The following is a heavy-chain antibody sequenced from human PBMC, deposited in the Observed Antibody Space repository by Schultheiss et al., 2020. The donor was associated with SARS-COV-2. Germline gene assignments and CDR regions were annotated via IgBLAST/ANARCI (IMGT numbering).Heavy chain of an antibody. CDR2: ISYDGSNK. J-gene: IGHJ3*02. D-gene: IGHD1-26*01. CDR3: ASWGVGATTVYAFDI. V-gene: IGHV3-30*01. CDR1: GFTFSSYA. Sequence: GESLKISCAASGFTFSSYAMHWVRQAPGKGLEWVAVISYDGSNKYYADSVKGRFTISRDNSKNTLYLQMNSLRAEDTAVYYCASWGVGATTVYAFDIWGQGTMVTVSS.